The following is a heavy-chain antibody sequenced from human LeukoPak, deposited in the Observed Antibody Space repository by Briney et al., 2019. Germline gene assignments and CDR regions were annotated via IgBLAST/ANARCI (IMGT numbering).Heavy chain of an antibody. J-gene: IGHJ4*02. CDR1: GGSISSYY. D-gene: IGHD3-22*01. Sequence: PSETLSLTCTVSGGSISSYYWSWIRQPPGKGLEWIGYIYYSGSTNYNPSLKCRVTISVDTSKNQFSLKLSSVTAADTAVYYCARHGYYDSSGYSDYWGQGTLVTVSS. CDR2: IYYSGST. CDR3: ARHGYYDSSGYSDY. V-gene: IGHV4-59*08.